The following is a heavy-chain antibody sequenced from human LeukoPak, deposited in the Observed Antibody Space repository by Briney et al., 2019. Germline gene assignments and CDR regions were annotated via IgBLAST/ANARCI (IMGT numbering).Heavy chain of an antibody. CDR2: INSDGSST. V-gene: IGHV3-74*01. CDR3: ARQRPGDAFDI. J-gene: IGHJ3*02. Sequence: GGSLRLSCAASGFTFSSYWMHWVRQAPGKGLVWVSRINSDGSSTSYADSVKGRFTISRDNAKNTLYLQMNSLRAEDTAVYYCARQRPGDAFDIWGQGTMVTVSS. D-gene: IGHD3-10*01. CDR1: GFTFSSYW.